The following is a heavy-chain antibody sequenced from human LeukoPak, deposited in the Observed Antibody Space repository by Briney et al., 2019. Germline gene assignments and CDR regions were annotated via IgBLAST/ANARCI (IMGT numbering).Heavy chain of an antibody. CDR3: AKARTSGVAGLSFDY. Sequence: GGSLRLSCAASGFTFSGHWMTWVRQAPGKGLEWVSAISGSGGSTYYADSVKGRFTISRDNSKNTLYLQMNSLRAEDTAVYYCAKARTSGVAGLSFDYWGQGTLVTVSS. D-gene: IGHD6-19*01. J-gene: IGHJ4*02. CDR2: ISGSGGST. CDR1: GFTFSGHW. V-gene: IGHV3-23*01.